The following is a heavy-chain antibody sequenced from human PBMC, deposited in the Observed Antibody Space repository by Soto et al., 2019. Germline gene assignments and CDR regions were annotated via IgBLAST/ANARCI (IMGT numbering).Heavy chain of an antibody. CDR1: GGSFSGYY. Sequence: SSETLSLTCAVYGGSFSGYYWSWIRQPPGKGLEWIGEINHSGSTNYNPSLKSRVTISVDTSKNQFSLKLSSVTAADTAVYYCASINSSGWYRFDYWGQGTLVT. CDR3: ASINSSGWYRFDY. D-gene: IGHD6-19*01. V-gene: IGHV4-34*01. CDR2: INHSGST. J-gene: IGHJ4*02.